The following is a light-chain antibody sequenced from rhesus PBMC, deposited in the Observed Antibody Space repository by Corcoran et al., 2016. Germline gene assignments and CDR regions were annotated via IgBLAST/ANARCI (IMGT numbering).Light chain of an antibody. CDR3: QHSYGTPFT. Sequence: DIQMTQSPSSLSVSVVDRVSITFMESENVNNYLHWYHQKPGKSPKLLISNASTLQIGVPSRFSGGGSWTYVTLTSSSLQPEDFATSNWQHSYGTPFTFGPGTTRDIK. J-gene: IGKJ3*01. CDR2: NAS. CDR1: ENVNNY. V-gene: IGKV1-74*01.